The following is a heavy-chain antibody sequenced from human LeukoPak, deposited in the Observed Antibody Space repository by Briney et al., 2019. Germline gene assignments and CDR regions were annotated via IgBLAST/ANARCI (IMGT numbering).Heavy chain of an antibody. CDR3: ARVVEFQVLSFDP. J-gene: IGHJ5*02. CDR1: GGSISSSNW. CDR2: IYHSGST. Sequence: SETLSLTCAASGGSISSSNWWSWVCQPPGKGLEWIGEIYHSGSTNYNPSLKSRVTISVDRSKNQFSLELRSVTPADTAVYYCARVVEFQVLSFDPWGQGTLVTVSS. D-gene: IGHD4/OR15-4a*01. V-gene: IGHV4-4*02.